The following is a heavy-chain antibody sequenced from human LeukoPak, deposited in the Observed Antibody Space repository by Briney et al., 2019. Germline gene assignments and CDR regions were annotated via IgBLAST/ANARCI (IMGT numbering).Heavy chain of an antibody. CDR3: TRDSYGGMAGYYYYYMDV. Sequence: GGSLRLSCTASGFTFGDYAMSWFRQAPGKGLEWVGFIRSKAYGGTTEYAASVKGRFTISRDDSKSIAYLQMNSLKTEDTAVYYCTRDSYGGMAGYYYYYMDVWGKGTTVTVSS. CDR2: IRSKAYGGTT. J-gene: IGHJ6*03. V-gene: IGHV3-49*03. CDR1: GFTFGDYA. D-gene: IGHD6-19*01.